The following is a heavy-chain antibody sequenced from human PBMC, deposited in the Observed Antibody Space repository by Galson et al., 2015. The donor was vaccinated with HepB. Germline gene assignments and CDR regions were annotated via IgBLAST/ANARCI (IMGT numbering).Heavy chain of an antibody. Sequence: SVKVSCKASGGTFSSYAISWVRQAPGQGLEWMGGIIPIFGTANYAQKFQGRVTTTADESTSTAYMELSSLRSEDTAVYYCASYDYGGNSEDYGMDVWGQGTTVTVSS. J-gene: IGHJ6*02. CDR2: IIPIFGTA. CDR3: ASYDYGGNSEDYGMDV. D-gene: IGHD4-23*01. CDR1: GGTFSSYA. V-gene: IGHV1-69*13.